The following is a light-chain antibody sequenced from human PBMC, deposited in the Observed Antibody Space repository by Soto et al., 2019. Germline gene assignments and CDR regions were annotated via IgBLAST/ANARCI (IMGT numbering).Light chain of an antibody. CDR1: SSDVGGYNY. CDR3: SSYTSSSTLV. J-gene: IGLJ2*01. CDR2: EVS. Sequence: QSALTQPPSASGSPGQSVTISCTGTSSDVGGYNYVSWYQQHPGKAPKLIIYEVSNRPSGVSNRFSGSKSGNTASLTISGLQAEDEADYYCSSYTSSSTLVFGGGTQLTVL. V-gene: IGLV2-14*01.